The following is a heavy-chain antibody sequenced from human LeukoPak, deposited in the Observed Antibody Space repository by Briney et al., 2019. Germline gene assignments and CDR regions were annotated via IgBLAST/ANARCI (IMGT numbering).Heavy chain of an antibody. V-gene: IGHV4-39*07. CDR2: IYYSGST. D-gene: IGHD3-9*01. J-gene: IGHJ5*02. CDR3: AREGLNSDTPRGWFAP. CDR1: GGSISSSRYY. Sequence: SETLSLTCTVSGGSISSSRYYWGWIRQPPGKGLDGVGSIYYSGSTYYNPSLKSRGTISVDTSKNQCSLKLSSVTAADTAVYHCAREGLNSDTPRGWFAPGGQGPLLPVPS.